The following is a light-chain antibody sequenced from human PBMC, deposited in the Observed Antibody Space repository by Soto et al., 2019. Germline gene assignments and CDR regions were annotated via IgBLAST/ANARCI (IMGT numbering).Light chain of an antibody. V-gene: IGKV3-20*01. J-gene: IGKJ5*01. CDR1: QSVSSTY. CDR3: QQYGGSPIT. CDR2: GAS. Sequence: EIVLTQSPGTLSLSPGERATLSCRASQSVSSTYLLWYQQKPGQAPRPLISGASNRATGIPDRFSGSGSGTDFTLTISRLEPDDFELYFCQQYGGSPITFGLGTRLEIK.